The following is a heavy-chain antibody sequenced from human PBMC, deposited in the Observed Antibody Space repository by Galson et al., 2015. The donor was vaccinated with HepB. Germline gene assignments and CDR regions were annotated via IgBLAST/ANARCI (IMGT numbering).Heavy chain of an antibody. Sequence: SLRLSCAASGYTFSRYTMNWVRQAPGKGLEWVSSISSRSSYIYYADSVKGRFTISRDNAKNSLHLHMNSLRAEDTAVYYCAANSPPRRNEEYDYLWENYRADYYYYHGMDVWGQGTTVTVSS. V-gene: IGHV3-21*01. J-gene: IGHJ6*02. CDR3: AANSPPRRNEEYDYLWENYRADYYYYHGMDV. CDR1: GYTFSRYT. D-gene: IGHD3-16*02. CDR2: ISSRSSYI.